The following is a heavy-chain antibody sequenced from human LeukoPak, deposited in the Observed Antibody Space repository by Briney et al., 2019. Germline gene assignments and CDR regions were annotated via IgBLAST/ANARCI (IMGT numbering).Heavy chain of an antibody. V-gene: IGHV1-46*01. J-gene: IGHJ4*02. CDR2: INPSGGST. Sequence: EASVKVSCKASGYTFTRHYMHWVRQAPGQGLKWMGIINPSGGSTIYAQKFQGRVTMTRDTSTSTVYMELSSLRSEDTAVYYCARVLGGLAFRTFDYWGQGTLVTVSS. D-gene: IGHD3-16*01. CDR1: GYTFTRHY. CDR3: ARVLGGLAFRTFDY.